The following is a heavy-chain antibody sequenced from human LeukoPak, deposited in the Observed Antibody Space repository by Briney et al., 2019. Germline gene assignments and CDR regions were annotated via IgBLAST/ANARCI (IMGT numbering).Heavy chain of an antibody. CDR2: ISWNSGSI. CDR3: AKDNYDSGGYYDY. J-gene: IGHJ4*02. V-gene: IGHV3-9*01. CDR1: GFTFDDYA. Sequence: SLRLSCAASGFTFDDYAMHWVRQAPGKGLEWVSGISWNSGSIGYADSVKGRFTISRDNAKNSLYLQMNGLRAEDTALYYCAKDNYDSGGYYDYWGQGTLVTVSS. D-gene: IGHD3-22*01.